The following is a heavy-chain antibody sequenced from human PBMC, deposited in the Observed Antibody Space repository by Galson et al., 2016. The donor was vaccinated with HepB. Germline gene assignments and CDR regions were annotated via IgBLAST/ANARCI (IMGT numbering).Heavy chain of an antibody. Sequence: SLRLSCAASGFSFSSHGMHWVRQAPGKGLQWVAVVSYDGYHDRYVGAVKGRFTISRDNSKDTLFLQMNSLRVEDTAVYYCARDIGHDRTWQDCFDSWGQGTLVTVSS. J-gene: IGHJ4*02. CDR3: ARDIGHDRTWQDCFDS. CDR2: VSYDGYHD. CDR1: GFSFSSHG. D-gene: IGHD2-15*01. V-gene: IGHV3-30*03.